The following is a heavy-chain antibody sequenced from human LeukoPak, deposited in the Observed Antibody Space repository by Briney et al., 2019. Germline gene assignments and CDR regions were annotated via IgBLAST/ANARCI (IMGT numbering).Heavy chain of an antibody. CDR2: INTSGGST. D-gene: IGHD6-19*01. CDR3: AREDVRYSSGWGRAYYYYGMDV. CDR1: GYTFTSYY. J-gene: IGHJ6*02. Sequence: ASVTVSCKSSGYTFTSYYMHWVRQAPGQGLEWVGIINTSGGSTSYAQKFQGRVTMTRDTSTSTVYMELSSLRSEDTAVYYCAREDVRYSSGWGRAYYYYGMDVWGQGTMVTVSS. V-gene: IGHV1-46*01.